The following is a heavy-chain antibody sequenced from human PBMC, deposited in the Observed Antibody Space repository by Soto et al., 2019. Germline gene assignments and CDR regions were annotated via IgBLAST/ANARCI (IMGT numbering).Heavy chain of an antibody. CDR1: GFTFSDHS. CDR2: IRNRANGYTT. Sequence: EVQLVESGGGLVQPGGSLRLSCAASGFTFSDHSMDWVRQAPGKGLEWVGRIRNRANGYTTEYAASVKGRFSISRDGSKNSLYLQMNSLKTEDTAVYYCASTYGDFRDFQNWGQGTLVTVSS. J-gene: IGHJ1*01. CDR3: ASTYGDFRDFQN. D-gene: IGHD4-17*01. V-gene: IGHV3-72*01.